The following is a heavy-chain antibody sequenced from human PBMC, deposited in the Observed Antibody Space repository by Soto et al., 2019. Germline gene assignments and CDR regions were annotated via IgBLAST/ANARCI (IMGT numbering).Heavy chain of an antibody. D-gene: IGHD6-19*01. V-gene: IGHV3-30-3*01. Sequence: QVQLVESGGGVVQPGRSLRLSCAASGFTFSSYAMHWVRQAPGKGLEWVAVISYDGSNKYYADSVKGRFTISRDNSKNTLYLQMNSLRAEDTAVYSCARGIAVAAGRLLGYWGQGTLVTVSS. CDR3: ARGIAVAAGRLLGY. CDR1: GFTFSSYA. CDR2: ISYDGSNK. J-gene: IGHJ4*02.